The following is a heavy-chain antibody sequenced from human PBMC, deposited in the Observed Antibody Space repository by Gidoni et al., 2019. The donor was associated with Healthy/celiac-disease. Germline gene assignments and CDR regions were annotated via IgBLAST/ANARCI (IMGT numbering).Heavy chain of an antibody. Sequence: EVQLLEYGGGLVPHGGSLSLSCSASGFTFGSSALRCVRQAPGRGLGWVAAIRGSGGSTYYADSVQGLFTISRDNSKNSLYLQMNSLRAEDTAVYYCSKAPLPGETYSSSWYFDQWGQVTLVTVSS. CDR1: GFTFGSSA. V-gene: IGHV3-23*01. CDR3: SKAPLPGETYSSSWYFDQ. CDR2: IRGSGGST. D-gene: IGHD6-13*01. J-gene: IGHJ4*02.